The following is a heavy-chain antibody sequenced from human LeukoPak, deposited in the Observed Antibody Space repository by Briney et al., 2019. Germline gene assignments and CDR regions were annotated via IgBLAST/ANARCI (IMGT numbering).Heavy chain of an antibody. CDR3: ASAVGQPTDTSGGY. V-gene: IGHV4-34*01. CDR1: GGSFSGYY. J-gene: IGHJ4*02. D-gene: IGHD3-10*01. CDR2: INHSGST. Sequence: SETLSLTCAVYGGSFSGYYWSWIRQPPGKGLEWIGEINHSGSTNYNPSLKSRVTISVDTSKNQFPLKLSSVTAADTAVYYCASAVGQPTDTSGGYWGQGTLVTVSS.